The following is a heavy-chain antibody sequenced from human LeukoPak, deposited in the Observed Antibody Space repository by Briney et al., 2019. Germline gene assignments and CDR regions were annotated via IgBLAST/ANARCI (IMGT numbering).Heavy chain of an antibody. CDR3: ARRAEGYNYWDY. CDR2: IYYSGST. Sequence: SETLSLTCTVSGGSISSGGYYWRWIRQHPGTGLEWIGYIYYSGSTYYNPSLKSRVIISVDTSKNQFSLKLSSVTAADTAVYHCARRAEGYNYWDYWGQGTLVTVSS. V-gene: IGHV4-31*03. CDR1: GGSISSGGYY. D-gene: IGHD5-24*01. J-gene: IGHJ4*02.